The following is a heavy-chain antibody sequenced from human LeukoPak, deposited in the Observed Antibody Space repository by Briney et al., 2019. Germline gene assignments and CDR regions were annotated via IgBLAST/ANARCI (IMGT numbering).Heavy chain of an antibody. CDR2: IIPIFGTA. CDR3: ASVVVPAAIHAFDI. J-gene: IGHJ3*02. D-gene: IGHD2-2*01. V-gene: IGHV1-69*05. CDR1: GGTFSSYA. Sequence: ASVKVSCKASGGTFSSYAISWVRQAPGQGLEWMGGIIPIFGTANYAQKFQGRVTITTDESTSTAYMELSSLRSEDTAVYYCASVVVPAAIHAFDIWGQGTMVTVSS.